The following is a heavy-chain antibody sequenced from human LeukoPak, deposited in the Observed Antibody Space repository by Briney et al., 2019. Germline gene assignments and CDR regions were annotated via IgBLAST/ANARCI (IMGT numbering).Heavy chain of an antibody. J-gene: IGHJ5*02. Sequence: GGSLRLSCTASGFTFSTYDMSWVRQAPGKGLEWVSTVRVNGRSTYYADSVKGRFTISRDNSKNTLYLQMNSLRAEDTAVYYCAKGPSSGWTNWFDPWGQGTLVTVSS. CDR1: GFTFSTYD. V-gene: IGHV3-23*01. CDR3: AKGPSSGWTNWFDP. CDR2: VRVNGRST. D-gene: IGHD6-19*01.